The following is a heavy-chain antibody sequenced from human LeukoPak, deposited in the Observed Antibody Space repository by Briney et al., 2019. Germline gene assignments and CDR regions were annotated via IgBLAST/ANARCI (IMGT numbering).Heavy chain of an antibody. CDR1: GFSFSTYA. V-gene: IGHV3-23*01. Sequence: GGSLRLSCAASGFSFSTYAMTLVRQAPGEGLEWVSAISKSGDNTYYTDSVKGRFTISRDNAKNSLYLQMNSLRAEDTAVYYCVGDKHTMKWGQGTLVTVSS. D-gene: IGHD2-21*01. CDR3: VGDKHTMK. CDR2: ISKSGDNT. J-gene: IGHJ4*02.